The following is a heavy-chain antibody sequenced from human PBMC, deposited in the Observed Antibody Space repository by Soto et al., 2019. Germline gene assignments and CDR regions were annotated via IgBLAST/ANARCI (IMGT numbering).Heavy chain of an antibody. CDR3: ARRYCSSTSCPTGYYYYMDV. Sequence: QVQLVQSGAEVKKPGASVKVSCKASGYTFTSYGISWMRQAPGQGLEWMGCISAYNGNTNYAQNLQGRVTMTTDTATSTAYMELRSLRSDDTAVYYCARRYCSSTSCPTGYYYYMDVWGKGTTVTVSS. CDR1: GYTFTSYG. V-gene: IGHV1-18*01. CDR2: ISAYNGNT. D-gene: IGHD2-2*01. J-gene: IGHJ6*03.